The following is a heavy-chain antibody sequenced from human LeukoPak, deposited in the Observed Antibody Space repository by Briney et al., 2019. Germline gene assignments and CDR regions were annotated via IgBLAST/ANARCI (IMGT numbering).Heavy chain of an antibody. J-gene: IGHJ5*02. CDR2: ISSSSSYI. V-gene: IGHV3-21*01. CDR1: GFTFSSYS. CDR3: ARTGSWQQPKNWFDP. Sequence: GGSLRLSCAASGFTFSSYSMNWVRQAPGKGLEWVSSISSSSSYIYYADSVKGRFTISRDNAKNPLYLQMNSLRAEDTAVYYCARTGSWQQPKNWFDPWGQGTLVTVSS. D-gene: IGHD6-13*01.